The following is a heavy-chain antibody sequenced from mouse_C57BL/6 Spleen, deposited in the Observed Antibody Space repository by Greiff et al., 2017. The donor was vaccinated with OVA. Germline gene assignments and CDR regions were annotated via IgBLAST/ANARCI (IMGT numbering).Heavy chain of an antibody. CDR2: INPNNGGT. Sequence: VQLQQSGPELVKPGASVKISCKASGYTFTDYYMNWVKQSHGKSLEWIGDINPNNGGTSYNQKFKGKATLTVDKSSSTAYMELRSLTSEDSAVYYCARGPAYWGQGTTLTVSS. CDR3: ARGPAY. J-gene: IGHJ2*01. V-gene: IGHV1-26*01. CDR1: GYTFTDYY.